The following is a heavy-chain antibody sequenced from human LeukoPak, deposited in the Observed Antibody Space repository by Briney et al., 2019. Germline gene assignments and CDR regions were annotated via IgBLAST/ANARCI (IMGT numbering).Heavy chain of an antibody. Sequence: ASVKVSCKASGYTFTDYYMHWVRQAPGQGLEWMGWINPNSGGTNYAQKFQGRVTMTRDTSISTAYMELSRLRSDDTAVYYCAKAGSRLVYFDYWGQGTLVTVSS. V-gene: IGHV1-2*02. J-gene: IGHJ4*02. D-gene: IGHD3-16*01. CDR1: GYTFTDYY. CDR2: INPNSGGT. CDR3: AKAGSRLVYFDY.